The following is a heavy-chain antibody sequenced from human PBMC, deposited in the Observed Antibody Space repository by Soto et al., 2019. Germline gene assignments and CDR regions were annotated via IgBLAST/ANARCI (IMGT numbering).Heavy chain of an antibody. CDR2: IKQDGSEK. J-gene: IGHJ4*02. V-gene: IGHV3-7*01. D-gene: IGHD3-16*01. CDR3: AKGPFWGGTSGLVDY. CDR1: GFTFSSYW. Sequence: PGGSLRLSCAASGFTFSSYWMSWVRQAPGKGLEWVANIKQDGSEKYYVDSVKGRFTISRDNAKNSLYLQMNSLRAEDTAVYYCAKGPFWGGTSGLVDYWGQGALVTVSS.